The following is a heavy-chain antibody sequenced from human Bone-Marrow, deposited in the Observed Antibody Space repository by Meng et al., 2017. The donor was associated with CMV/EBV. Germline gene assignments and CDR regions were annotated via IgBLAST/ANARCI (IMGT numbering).Heavy chain of an antibody. J-gene: IGHJ5*02. CDR2: ITGGGDVT. CDR1: GFTFSTYA. Sequence: EVQLLESGGGLVQPGGSLRLSCVVSGFTFSTYAMTWVRQAPGKGLEWVSAITGGGDVTHYGDSVRGRFTVSRDNSKNTLYLQMNSLKTEDTAVYYCTTDPLWFDPWGQGTLVTVSS. CDR3: TTDPLWFDP. V-gene: IGHV3-23*01.